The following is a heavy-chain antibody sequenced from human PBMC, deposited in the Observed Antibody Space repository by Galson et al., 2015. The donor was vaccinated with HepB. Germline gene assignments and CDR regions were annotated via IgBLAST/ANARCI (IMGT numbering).Heavy chain of an antibody. CDR1: GGTFSSYA. D-gene: IGHD1-20*01. Sequence: SVKVSCKASGGTFSSYAISWVRQAPGQGLEWMGGIIPIFGTANYAQKFQGRVTITADESTSTAYMELSSLRSEDTAVYYCARPKTHYNWNDVGFDPWGQGTPVTVSS. CDR2: IIPIFGTA. CDR3: ARPKTHYNWNDVGFDP. V-gene: IGHV1-69*13. J-gene: IGHJ5*02.